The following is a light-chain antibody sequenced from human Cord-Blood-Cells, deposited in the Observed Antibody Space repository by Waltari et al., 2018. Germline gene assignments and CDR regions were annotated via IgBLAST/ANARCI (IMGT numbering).Light chain of an antibody. CDR2: EGS. J-gene: IGLJ3*02. V-gene: IGLV2-23*01. Sequence: QSALTQPAPVSGSPGQSITIPSTGTSSDVGSYYLGTWYQQHPGKAPKLMVYEGSQRPSGVSNRFSGSKSGNTASLTISGLQAEDEADYYCCSYAGSSTNWVFGGGTKLTVL. CDR3: CSYAGSSTNWV. CDR1: SSDVGSYYL.